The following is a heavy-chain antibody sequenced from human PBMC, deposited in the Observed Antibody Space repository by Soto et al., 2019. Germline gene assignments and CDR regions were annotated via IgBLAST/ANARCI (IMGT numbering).Heavy chain of an antibody. Sequence: ASVKVSCKASGYTFTGYYMHWVRQAPGQGLEWMGWINPNSGGTNYAQKFQGRVTMTRDTSISTAYMELSRLRSDDTAVYYCARLGHEYQLIFFGFPLDYWGQGTLVTSPQ. D-gene: IGHD2-2*01. V-gene: IGHV1-2*02. CDR3: ARLGHEYQLIFFGFPLDY. J-gene: IGHJ4*02. CDR2: INPNSGGT. CDR1: GYTFTGYY.